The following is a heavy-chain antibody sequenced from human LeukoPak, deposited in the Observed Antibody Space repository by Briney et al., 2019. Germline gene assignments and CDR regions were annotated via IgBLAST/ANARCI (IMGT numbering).Heavy chain of an antibody. CDR3: AFTPPKYCSSTSCYRNWFDP. Sequence: SVKVSCKASGGTFSSYAISWVGQAPGQGLEWMGGIIPIFGTANYAQKFQGRVTITADESTSTAYMELSSLRSEDTAVYYCAFTPPKYCSSTSCYRNWFDPWGQGTLVTVSS. J-gene: IGHJ5*02. D-gene: IGHD2-2*01. CDR1: GGTFSSYA. V-gene: IGHV1-69*13. CDR2: IIPIFGTA.